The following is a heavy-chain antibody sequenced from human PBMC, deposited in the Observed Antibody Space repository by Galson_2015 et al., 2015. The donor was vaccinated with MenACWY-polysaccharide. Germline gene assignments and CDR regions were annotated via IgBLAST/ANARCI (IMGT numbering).Heavy chain of an antibody. Sequence: SLRLSCAASGLSFRHSGMHWVRQAPGKGLEWVAFLPYDGSNKYYPDSVKGRFTISRDNSTNTLYLQMNRLRVEDTAVYYCAKKVQQTSKNDYWGQGTLVTVSS. CDR1: GLSFRHSG. V-gene: IGHV3-30*02. CDR3: AKKVQQTSKNDY. J-gene: IGHJ4*02. CDR2: LPYDGSNK.